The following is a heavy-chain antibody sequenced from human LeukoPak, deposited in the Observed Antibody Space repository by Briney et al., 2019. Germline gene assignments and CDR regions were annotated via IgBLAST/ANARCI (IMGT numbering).Heavy chain of an antibody. V-gene: IGHV4-59*08. CDR1: GGSFSGYY. J-gene: IGHJ4*02. D-gene: IGHD1-26*01. Sequence: SETLSLTCAVYGGSFSGYYWSWIRQPPGKGLEWIGYIYYSGSTNYNPSLKSRVTISVDTSKNQFSLKLSSVTAADTAVYYCARRGWGNYDYWGQGTLVTVSS. CDR3: ARRGWGNYDY. CDR2: IYYSGST.